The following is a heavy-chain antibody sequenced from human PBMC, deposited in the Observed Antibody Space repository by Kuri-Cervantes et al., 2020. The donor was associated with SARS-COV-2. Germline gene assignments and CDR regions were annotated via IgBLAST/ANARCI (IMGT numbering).Heavy chain of an antibody. CDR3: ARSQVVRHLDWSSELSYRYYMDV. CDR1: RGSINSHGSITSNF. Sequence: SETLSLTWSVSRGSINSHGSITSNFWTRIRQPPGRGLEWIGDVHSSGSTNYNPSLESRVTISTDTSKNQFSLRLNSVTAVDTAVYFCARSQVVRHLDWSSELSYRYYMDVWGKGTTVTVSS. J-gene: IGHJ6*04. D-gene: IGHD3-9*01. V-gene: IGHV4-61*08. CDR2: VHSSGST.